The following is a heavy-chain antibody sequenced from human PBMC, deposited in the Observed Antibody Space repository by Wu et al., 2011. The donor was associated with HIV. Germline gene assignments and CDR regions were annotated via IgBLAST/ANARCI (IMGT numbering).Heavy chain of an antibody. CDR3: AREQLERQIDF. Sequence: QVQLVQSGAEVRSLGPSVKVSCKASGYTFTTYGITWVRQAPGQGLEWMGWISPYNGDTNYAQNLQGRVTMTTDTSTSTAYMELRSLTSDDTAVYYCAREQLERQIDFWGQGTLVIVSS. J-gene: IGHJ4*02. D-gene: IGHD1-1*01. V-gene: IGHV1-18*01. CDR2: ISPYNGDT. CDR1: GYTFTTYG.